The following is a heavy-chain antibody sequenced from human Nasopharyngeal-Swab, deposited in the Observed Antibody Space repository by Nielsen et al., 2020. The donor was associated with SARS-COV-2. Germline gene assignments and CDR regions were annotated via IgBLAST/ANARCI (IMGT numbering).Heavy chain of an antibody. CDR2: ISYDGSNK. CDR1: GFTFSSYS. Sequence: GESLKISCAASGFTFSSYSMNWVRQAPGKGLEWVAVISYDGSNKYYADSVKGRFTISRDNSKNTLYLQMNSLRAEDTAVYYCAKDQGSGWLPSYYYYYGMDVWGQGTTVTVSS. D-gene: IGHD6-19*01. V-gene: IGHV3-30*18. CDR3: AKDQGSGWLPSYYYYYGMDV. J-gene: IGHJ6*02.